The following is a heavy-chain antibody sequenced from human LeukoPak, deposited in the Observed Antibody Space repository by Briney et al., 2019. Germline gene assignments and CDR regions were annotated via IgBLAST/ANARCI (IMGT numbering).Heavy chain of an antibody. CDR1: GDSISGNY. D-gene: IGHD6-6*01. Sequence: SETLSLTCTVSGDSISGNYWTWIRQPPGKGLEWIGYIYYSGSTNYNASLKSRVTISVDTSKNQFSLKLSSVTAADTAVYYCARQPYSSSGYGMDVWGQGTTVTVSS. CDR2: IYYSGST. J-gene: IGHJ6*02. CDR3: ARQPYSSSGYGMDV. V-gene: IGHV4-59*08.